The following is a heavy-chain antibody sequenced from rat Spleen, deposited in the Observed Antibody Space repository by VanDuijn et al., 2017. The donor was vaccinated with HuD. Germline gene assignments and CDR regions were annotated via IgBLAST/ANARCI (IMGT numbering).Heavy chain of an antibody. J-gene: IGHJ2*01. Sequence: EVQLVESGGGLVQPGRSLKLSCAASGFTFSDYNMAWVRQAPKKGLEWVATISYDGSSTYYRDSVKGRFTISRDNAKSTLYLQMDSLRSEDTATYYCARHAGSHGYWGQGVMVTVSS. D-gene: IGHD1-3*01. CDR1: GFTFSDYN. V-gene: IGHV5-7*01. CDR3: ARHAGSHGY. CDR2: ISYDGSST.